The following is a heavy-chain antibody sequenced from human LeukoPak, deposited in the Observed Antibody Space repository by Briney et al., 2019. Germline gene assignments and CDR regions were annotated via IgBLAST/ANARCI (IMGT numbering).Heavy chain of an antibody. Sequence: ASVKVSCKASGYTFTSYDINWVRQATGQGLEWMGWMNPNSGNTGYAQKFQGRVTMTRNTSISTAYMELSSLTYEDTAVYYCARDRESSGFFSYYYGMDVWGQGTTVTVSS. J-gene: IGHJ6*02. V-gene: IGHV1-8*01. D-gene: IGHD6-19*01. CDR3: ARDRESSGFFSYYYGMDV. CDR2: MNPNSGNT. CDR1: GYTFTSYD.